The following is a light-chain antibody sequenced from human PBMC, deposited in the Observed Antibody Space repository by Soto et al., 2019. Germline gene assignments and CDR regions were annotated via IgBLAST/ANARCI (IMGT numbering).Light chain of an antibody. CDR2: AAS. Sequence: TPCPHTLCLPLEETDTLSFRASQSVSNYLAWYQQKPGKVPRIIIYAASTRQTGIPARFSGSGSGTDCTLTISSLQPEDFAVYYCQKYNNCPWTLGQGTKVDIK. J-gene: IGKJ1*01. V-gene: IGKV3-11*01. CDR1: QSVSNY. CDR3: QKYNNCPWT.